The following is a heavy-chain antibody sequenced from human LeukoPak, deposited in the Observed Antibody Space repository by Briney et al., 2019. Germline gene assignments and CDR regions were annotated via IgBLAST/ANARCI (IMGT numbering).Heavy chain of an antibody. D-gene: IGHD2-21*02. CDR3: ARFSRITPGDWGDAFDI. J-gene: IGHJ3*02. CDR1: SGSFSNYF. Sequence: SETLSLTCSVYSGSFSNYFWSWIRQPPGKGLKWIGEIDDGGNTNYNPSLMSRVIVSMEKSKKQFSLVMRSVTAADTAVYYCARFSRITPGDWGDAFDIWSQGTTVIVSS. V-gene: IGHV4-34*01. CDR2: IDDGGNT.